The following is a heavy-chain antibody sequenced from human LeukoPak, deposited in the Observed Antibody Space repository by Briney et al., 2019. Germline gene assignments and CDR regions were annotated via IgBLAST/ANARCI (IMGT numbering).Heavy chain of an antibody. Sequence: PSETLSLTCAVYGGSFSGYYLSWIRQPPGKGLEWIGEINHSGSTNYNPSLKSRVTISVDTSKNQFSLKLSSVTAADTAVYYWARKLGQRIYYFDYWGQGTLVTVSS. V-gene: IGHV4-34*01. D-gene: IGHD7-27*01. CDR1: GGSFSGYY. CDR2: INHSGST. CDR3: ARKLGQRIYYFDY. J-gene: IGHJ4*02.